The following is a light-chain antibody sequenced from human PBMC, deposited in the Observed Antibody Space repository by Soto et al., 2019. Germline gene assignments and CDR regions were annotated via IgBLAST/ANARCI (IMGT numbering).Light chain of an antibody. CDR2: GAS. CDR1: QSVRRN. CDR3: QNYDTWPIY. Sequence: EVVLTQSPGTLSFSPGERATLSCRASQSVRRNLAWYQQRPGQAPRLLIYGASTRATGIPARFSGSGSGTEFTLTISSLQSEDFALYYCQNYDTWPIYFGQGTRLEIK. J-gene: IGKJ5*01. V-gene: IGKV3-15*01.